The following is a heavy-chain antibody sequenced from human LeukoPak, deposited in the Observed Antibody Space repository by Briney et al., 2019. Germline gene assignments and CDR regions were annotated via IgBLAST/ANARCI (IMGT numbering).Heavy chain of an antibody. CDR2: IKQDGSEK. CDR1: GFTFSSYS. CDR3: ARDGYSSSQY. J-gene: IGHJ4*02. Sequence: GSLRLSCAASGFTFSSYSMNWVRQAPGKGLEWVANIKQDGSEKYYVDSVKGRFTISRDNAKNSLYLQMNSLRAEDTAVYYCARDGYSSSQYWGQGTLVTVSS. V-gene: IGHV3-7*01. D-gene: IGHD6-6*01.